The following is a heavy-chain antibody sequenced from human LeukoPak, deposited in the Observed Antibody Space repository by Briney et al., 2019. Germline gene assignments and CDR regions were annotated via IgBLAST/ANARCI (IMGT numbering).Heavy chain of an antibody. D-gene: IGHD5-24*01. V-gene: IGHV3-7*01. CDR3: ATISAQTFDI. CDR1: GFSFRSHW. Sequence: AGGALRLSCVGSGFSFRSHWVNWVRQSPGKGQEWVANIKPDGSDKYYVDSAGGRFTVSRDNAKNSAFLQMNSLRAEDTAIYYCATISAQTFDIWGQGTLVSVSS. J-gene: IGHJ3*02. CDR2: IKPDGSDK.